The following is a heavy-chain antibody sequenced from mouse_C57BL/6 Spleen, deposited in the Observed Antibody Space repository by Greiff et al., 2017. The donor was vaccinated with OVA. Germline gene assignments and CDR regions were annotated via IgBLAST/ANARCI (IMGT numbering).Heavy chain of an antibody. Sequence: QVQLQQPGAELVRPGSSVKLSCKASGYTFTSYWMHWVKQRPIQGLEWIGNIDPSDSETHYNQKFKDKATLTVDKSSSTAYMQLSSLTSEDSAVYYCARAEPMGAMVKSYFDYWGQGTTLTVSS. D-gene: IGHD2-2*01. J-gene: IGHJ2*01. V-gene: IGHV1-52*01. CDR1: GYTFTSYW. CDR3: ARAEPMGAMVKSYFDY. CDR2: IDPSDSET.